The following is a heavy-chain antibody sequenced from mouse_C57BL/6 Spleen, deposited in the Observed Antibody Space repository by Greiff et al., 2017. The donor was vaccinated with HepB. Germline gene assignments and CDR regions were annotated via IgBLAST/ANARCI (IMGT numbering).Heavy chain of an antibody. CDR3: ARSYAMDY. CDR2: ILPGSGST. CDR1: GYTFPGYW. V-gene: IGHV1-9*01. J-gene: IGHJ4*01. Sequence: QVQLQQSGAELMKPGASVKLSCKATGYTFPGYWIEWVKQRPGHGLEWIGEILPGSGSTNYNEKFKGKATFPADTTSNTAYMQLSSLTTEDSAIYYCARSYAMDYWGQGTSVTVSS.